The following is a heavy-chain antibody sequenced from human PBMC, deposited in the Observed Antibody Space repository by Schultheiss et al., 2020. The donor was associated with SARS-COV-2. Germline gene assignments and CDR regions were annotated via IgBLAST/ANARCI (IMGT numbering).Heavy chain of an antibody. CDR3: ARGSYDSSGYDAFDI. Sequence: SETLSLTCTVSGGSISSGGYYWSWIRQHPGKGLEWIGYIYYSGSTYYNPSLKSRVTISVDTSKNQFSLKLSSVTAADTAVYYCARGSYDSSGYDAFDIWGQGTMVTGSS. CDR1: GGSISSGGYY. CDR2: IYYSGST. V-gene: IGHV4-31*03. D-gene: IGHD3-22*01. J-gene: IGHJ3*02.